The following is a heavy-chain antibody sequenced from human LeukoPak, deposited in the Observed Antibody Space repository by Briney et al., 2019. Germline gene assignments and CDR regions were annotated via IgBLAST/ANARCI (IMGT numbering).Heavy chain of an antibody. CDR3: AREPLYAALDY. CDR2: ISYDGSNK. J-gene: IGHJ4*02. D-gene: IGHD2-8*01. V-gene: IGHV3-30-3*01. Sequence: PGGSLRLSCAASGFTFSSYAMHWVRQAPGKGLEWAAVISYDGSNKYYADSVKGRFTISRDNSKNTLYLQMNSLRAEDTAVYYCAREPLYAALDYWGQGTLVTVSS. CDR1: GFTFSSYA.